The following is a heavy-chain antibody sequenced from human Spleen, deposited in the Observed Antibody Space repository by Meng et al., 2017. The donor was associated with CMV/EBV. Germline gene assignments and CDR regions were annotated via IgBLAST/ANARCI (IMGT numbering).Heavy chain of an antibody. CDR3: ARTRYYYNSTGYSVPTTFDY. CDR1: SGGYF. D-gene: IGHD3-22*01. Sequence: SGGYFWSWIRQPPGKGLEWIGYIYYTGSSKYNPFLKSRASISVDTSKNQFSLKLNSVTVADTAVYYCARTRYYYNSTGYSVPTTFDYWGQGALVTVSS. V-gene: IGHV4-31*02. CDR2: IYYTGSS. J-gene: IGHJ4*02.